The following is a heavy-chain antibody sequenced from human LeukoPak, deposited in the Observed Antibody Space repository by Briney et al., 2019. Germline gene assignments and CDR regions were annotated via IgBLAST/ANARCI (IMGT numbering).Heavy chain of an antibody. J-gene: IGHJ5*02. CDR2: INPSGGST. Sequence: ASVKVSCKASGYTFTSYYMHWVRQAPGQGLEWMGIINPSGGSTSYAQKFQGRVTMTRDTSTSTVYMELSSLRSEDTAVYYCARDGGQSYDLLTGYYNNDWFDPWGQGTLVTVSS. V-gene: IGHV1-46*01. D-gene: IGHD3-9*01. CDR3: ARDGGQSYDLLTGYYNNDWFDP. CDR1: GYTFTSYY.